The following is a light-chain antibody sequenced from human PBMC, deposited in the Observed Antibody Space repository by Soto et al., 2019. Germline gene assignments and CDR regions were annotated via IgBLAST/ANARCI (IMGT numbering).Light chain of an antibody. CDR2: GAS. J-gene: IGKJ4*01. V-gene: IGKV3-20*01. Sequence: EIGLTQSPGTLSLSPGERATLSCRASQSVRSNSLAWYQQKPGQAPRLLIYGASTRATGIPDRFSGSGSGTEFTLTITRLEPEDFAVFYCQQYCRSPSTFGEGTNMEIK. CDR1: QSVRSNS. CDR3: QQYCRSPST.